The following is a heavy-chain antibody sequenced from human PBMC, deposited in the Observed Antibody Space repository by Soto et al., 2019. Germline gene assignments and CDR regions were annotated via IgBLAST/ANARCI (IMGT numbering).Heavy chain of an antibody. V-gene: IGHV1-2*02. CDR1: GYTFTGYY. CDR2: IHLNSGGT. CDR3: ASPRELLYGTDV. J-gene: IGHJ6*02. Sequence: ASEKVSCKASGYTFTGYYVHWVRPAPGHGLEWLGWIHLNSGGTNSAQSFQGRVTMTRDMSVSTVYMEMTGLTSDDTAVYYCASPRELLYGTDVWGQGTAVTVSS. D-gene: IGHD2-21*01.